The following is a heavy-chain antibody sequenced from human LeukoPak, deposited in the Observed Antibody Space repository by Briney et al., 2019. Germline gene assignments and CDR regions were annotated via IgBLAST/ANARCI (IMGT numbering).Heavy chain of an antibody. CDR1: GFTFSSYS. V-gene: IGHV3-21*01. Sequence: PGRSLRLFCAASGFTFSSYSMNWVRQAPGKGLEWVSSISSSSSYIYYADSVKGRFTISRDNAKNSLYLQMNSLRAEDTAVYYCARGFPYCGGDCPFDYWGHGILVTVSS. D-gene: IGHD2-21*02. CDR2: ISSSSSYI. CDR3: ARGFPYCGGDCPFDY. J-gene: IGHJ4*01.